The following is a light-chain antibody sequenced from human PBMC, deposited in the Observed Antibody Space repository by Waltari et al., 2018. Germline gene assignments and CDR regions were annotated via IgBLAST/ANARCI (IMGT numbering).Light chain of an antibody. CDR3: CSYAGSSTLR. CDR2: DVS. CDR1: SSAVGGYNY. V-gene: IGLV2-23*02. J-gene: IGLJ2*01. Sequence: QSALTQPASVSGSPGQSITISCTGTSSAVGGYNYVSWYQQHPGKAPKLMIYDVSKRPSGVSNRFSGSKSGNTASLTISGLQAEDEADYYCCSYAGSSTLRFGGGTKLTVL.